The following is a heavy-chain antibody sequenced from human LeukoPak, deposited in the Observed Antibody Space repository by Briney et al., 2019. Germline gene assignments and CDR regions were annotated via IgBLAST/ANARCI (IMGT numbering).Heavy chain of an antibody. J-gene: IGHJ4*02. CDR3: GRGGYTSSWYWVD. Sequence: GGSLRLSCAASGFTFSSYGMHWVRQVPGRGLEWVAFIRFDANDKNYADSVKGRFTISRDNSKNTLYLQMNSLRTEDTAVYYCGRGGYTSSWYWVDWGQGTQVTVSS. CDR1: GFTFSSYG. CDR2: IRFDANDK. V-gene: IGHV3-30*02. D-gene: IGHD6-13*01.